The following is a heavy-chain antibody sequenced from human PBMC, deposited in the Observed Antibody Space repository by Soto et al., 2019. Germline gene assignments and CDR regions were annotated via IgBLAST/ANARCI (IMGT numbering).Heavy chain of an antibody. D-gene: IGHD1-1*01. J-gene: IGHJ6*02. CDR2: IYWDDDK. Sequence: QITLKESGPTLLKPTQTLTLTCTFSGFSLSTSGVGVAWVRQPPGKVPEWLALIYWDDDKRFSPSLKSRLTITKDTSKNQVVLTMNSVDPVDTGTYYCAHAELERLTYYYGMDVWGQGITVTVSS. V-gene: IGHV2-5*02. CDR3: AHAELERLTYYYGMDV. CDR1: GFSLSTSGVG.